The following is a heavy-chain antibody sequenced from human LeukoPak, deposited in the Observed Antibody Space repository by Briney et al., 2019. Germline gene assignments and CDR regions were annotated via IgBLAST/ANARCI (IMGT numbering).Heavy chain of an antibody. J-gene: IGHJ3*01. CDR1: GGSISSTSYY. CDR3: AKAGVRYFDSSGLYAFDF. CDR2: IYYSGST. D-gene: IGHD3-22*01. Sequence: SETLSLTCAVSGGSISSTSYYWAWIRQPPGKGLEWIVTIYYSGSTYHNPSLKSRVTLSVDTSRNQFSLRLSSVGAADTAVYYCAKAGVRYFDSSGLYAFDFWGQGTTVTVSS. V-gene: IGHV4-39*01.